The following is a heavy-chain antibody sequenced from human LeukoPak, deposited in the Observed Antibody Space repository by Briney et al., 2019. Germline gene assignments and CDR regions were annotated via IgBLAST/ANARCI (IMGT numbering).Heavy chain of an antibody. CDR2: INHSGST. CDR1: GGSFSGYY. J-gene: IGHJ4*02. D-gene: IGHD6-13*01. Sequence: SETLSLTCAVYGGSFSGYYWSWIRQPPGKGLEWIGEINHSGSTNYNPSLKSRVTISVDTSKNQFSLKLSSVTAADTAVYYCARLYSSSWSFDYWGQGTLVTVSS. CDR3: ARLYSSSWSFDY. V-gene: IGHV4-34*01.